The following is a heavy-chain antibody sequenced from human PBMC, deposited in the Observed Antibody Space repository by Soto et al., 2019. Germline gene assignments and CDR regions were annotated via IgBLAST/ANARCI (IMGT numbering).Heavy chain of an antibody. Sequence: GESLKISCKGSGYSYTSYWIGWVRQRPGRGLEWMGIINPADSETNYSPSSQGQVTISADRSTSTAFLQWSSLKASDTAMYYCVRRVEVRPGDGYYHGSPLVWGQGTTGTVSS. CDR1: GYSYTSYW. J-gene: IGHJ6*02. CDR3: VRRVEVRPGDGYYHGSPLV. CDR2: INPADSET. V-gene: IGHV5-51*01. D-gene: IGHD2-15*01.